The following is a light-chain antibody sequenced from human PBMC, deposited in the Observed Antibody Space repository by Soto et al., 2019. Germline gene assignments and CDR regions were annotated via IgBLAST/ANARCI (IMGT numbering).Light chain of an antibody. CDR1: QSVSSN. CDR2: GAS. CDR3: QQYNDWPPRWT. Sequence: EIVMTQSPATLSVPPGERATLSCRASQSVSSNLAWYQQKPGQAPRLLIYGASTRATGIPARFSGGGSGTEFTLTISSLQSEDFAVYYCQQYNDWPPRWTFGQGTKVEIK. J-gene: IGKJ1*01. V-gene: IGKV3-15*01.